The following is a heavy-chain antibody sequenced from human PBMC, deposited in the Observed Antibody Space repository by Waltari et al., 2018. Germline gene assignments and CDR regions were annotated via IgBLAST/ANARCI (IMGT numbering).Heavy chain of an antibody. CDR2: IYWDDDK. D-gene: IGHD6-19*01. CDR3: AHRSSGWRFDY. J-gene: IGHJ4*02. Sequence: QITLKESGPTLVKPTQTLTLTCTFSGFSLSTSGVGVGWIRQPPGKALELLALIYWDDDKRYSPALKSRLTITKDTSKNQVVLTMTNMDPVDTATYYCAHRSSGWRFDYWGQGTLVTVSS. V-gene: IGHV2-5*02. CDR1: GFSLSTSGVG.